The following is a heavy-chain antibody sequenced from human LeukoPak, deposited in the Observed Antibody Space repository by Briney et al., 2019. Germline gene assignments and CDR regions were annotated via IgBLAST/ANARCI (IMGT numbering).Heavy chain of an antibody. CDR3: AREIYTSGSYSFDY. CDR1: GYTFSDYL. Sequence: ASVKVSCKASGYTFSDYLIHWVRQAPGQGLEWMGWINPKNGGANYAQRFQGRLTMTRDTSISTAYMELSSLRSDDTAVYYCAREIYTSGSYSFDYWGQGTLVTVSS. V-gene: IGHV1-2*02. CDR2: INPKNGGA. D-gene: IGHD5-12*01. J-gene: IGHJ4*02.